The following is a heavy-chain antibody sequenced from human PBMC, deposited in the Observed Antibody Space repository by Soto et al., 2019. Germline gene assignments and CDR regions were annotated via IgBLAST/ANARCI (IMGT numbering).Heavy chain of an antibody. CDR3: ARLGVTVTIYYYYYYMDV. CDR2: IKQDGSEK. D-gene: IGHD4-4*01. CDR1: GFTFSSYW. Sequence: EVQLVESGGGLVQPGGSLRLSCAASGFTFSSYWMSWVRQAPGKGLEWVANIKQDGSEKYYVDSVKGRFTISRDNAKNSLYLQMNSRRAEDTAVYYCARLGVTVTIYYYYYYMDVWGKGTTVTVSS. V-gene: IGHV3-7*01. J-gene: IGHJ6*03.